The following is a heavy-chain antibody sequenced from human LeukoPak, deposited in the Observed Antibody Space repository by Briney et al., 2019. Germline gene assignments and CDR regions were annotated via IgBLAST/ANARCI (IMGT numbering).Heavy chain of an antibody. CDR2: SYSGGNA. V-gene: IGHV4-59*01. CDR1: GASTSAYY. Sequence: SETLSLTCTVSGASTSAYYWSWIRQPPGKGLEWIGYSYSGGNANYNPSLKSRVTISIDTSENQFSLRLTSVTAADTAIYFCAHSKRGGGYYINAFAVWGQGALVTSPS. CDR3: AHSKRGGGYYINAFAV. J-gene: IGHJ3*01. D-gene: IGHD1-26*01.